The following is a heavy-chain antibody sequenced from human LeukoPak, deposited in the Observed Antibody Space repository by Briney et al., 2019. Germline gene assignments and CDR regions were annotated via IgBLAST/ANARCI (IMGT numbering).Heavy chain of an antibody. CDR2: IYHSGST. J-gene: IGHJ3*02. CDR3: ASRPSKIAVAGRGSAFDI. Sequence: SETLSLTCAVSGGSISSSNWWSWVRQPPGKGLEWIGEIYHSGSTNYNPSLKSRVTISVDKSKNQFSLKLSSVTAADTAVYCCASRPSKIAVAGRGSAFDIWGQGTMVTVSS. D-gene: IGHD6-19*01. CDR1: GGSISSSNW. V-gene: IGHV4-4*01.